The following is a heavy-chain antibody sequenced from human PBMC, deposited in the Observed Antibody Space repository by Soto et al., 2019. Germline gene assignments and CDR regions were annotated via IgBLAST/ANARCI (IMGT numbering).Heavy chain of an antibody. V-gene: IGHV3-33*01. Sequence: PGGSLRLSCAASGFTFSNYGMHWVRQAPGKGLEWVAFIWYDGGNKYYAESVKGRFTISRDNSKNTLYLQMNSLRAEDTAVYYCARDGDFNTGFGKDYWGQGTLVTV. CDR2: IWYDGGNK. CDR1: GFTFSNYG. D-gene: IGHD3-16*01. CDR3: ARDGDFNTGFGKDY. J-gene: IGHJ4*02.